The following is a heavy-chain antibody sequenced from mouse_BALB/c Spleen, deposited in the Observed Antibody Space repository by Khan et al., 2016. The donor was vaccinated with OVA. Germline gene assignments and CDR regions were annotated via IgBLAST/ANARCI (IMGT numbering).Heavy chain of an antibody. CDR1: GYTFTNYG. D-gene: IGHD2-13*01. Sequence: QIQLVQSGPELKKPGETVKLSCKASGYTFTNYGMNWVKQAPGKGLKWMGWINTYTGEPTYVDDFKGRFAFSLETSASPAYLQINNLKNADAATFFCSGGDYWYVEVWGAGTTVTVSS. CDR3: SGGDYWYVEV. V-gene: IGHV9-3-1*01. J-gene: IGHJ1*01. CDR2: INTYTGEP.